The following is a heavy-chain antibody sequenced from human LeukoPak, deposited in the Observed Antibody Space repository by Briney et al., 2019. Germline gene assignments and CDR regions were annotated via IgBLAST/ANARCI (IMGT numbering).Heavy chain of an antibody. CDR3: ARAMGRVWPDLVYYYGMDV. D-gene: IGHD5/OR15-5a*01. Sequence: GGSLRLSCAASGFTVSSNYMSWVRQAPGKGLEWVSVIYSGGSTYYADSVKGRFTISRDNSKNTLYLQMNSLRAEDTAVYYCARAMGRVWPDLVYYYGMDVWGQGTTVTVSS. CDR2: IYSGGST. CDR1: GFTVSSNY. J-gene: IGHJ6*02. V-gene: IGHV3-53*01.